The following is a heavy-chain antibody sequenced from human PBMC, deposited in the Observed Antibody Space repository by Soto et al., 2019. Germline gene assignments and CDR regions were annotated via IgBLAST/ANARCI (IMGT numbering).Heavy chain of an antibody. J-gene: IGHJ4*02. Sequence: QVQLQESGPGLVKPSQTLSLTCTVSGGSISSGDYYSSWIRQPPGKGLEWIGYIYYSGSTYYNPSLKSRVTISVDTSKNQFSLKLSSVTAADTAVYYCARSYDSSGYYTSHFDYWGQGTLVTVSS. CDR1: GGSISSGDYY. CDR2: IYYSGST. D-gene: IGHD3-22*01. V-gene: IGHV4-30-4*01. CDR3: ARSYDSSGYYTSHFDY.